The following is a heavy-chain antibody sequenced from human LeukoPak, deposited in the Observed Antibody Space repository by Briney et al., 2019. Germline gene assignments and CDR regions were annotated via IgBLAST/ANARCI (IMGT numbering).Heavy chain of an antibody. Sequence: GGSLRLSCAASGFTFSNAWMSWVRQAPGNGLEWVGRIKSKTDGGTTDYAAPVKGRFTISRDDSKNTLYLQMNSLKTEDTAVYYCTTADYDSSGYVSYWGQGTLVTVSS. V-gene: IGHV3-15*01. D-gene: IGHD3-22*01. CDR2: IKSKTDGGTT. CDR1: GFTFSNAW. J-gene: IGHJ4*02. CDR3: TTADYDSSGYVSY.